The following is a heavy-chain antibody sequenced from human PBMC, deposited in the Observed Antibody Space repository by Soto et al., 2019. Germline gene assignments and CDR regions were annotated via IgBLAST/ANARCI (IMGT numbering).Heavy chain of an antibody. D-gene: IGHD3-3*01. CDR2: INHSGST. CDR3: ARGYYDFWSGYQYNWFDP. CDR1: GGSFSGYY. Sequence: TSETLSLTCAVYGGSFSGYYWSWIRQPPGKGLEWIGEINHSGSTNYNPSLKSRVTISVDTSKNQFSLKLSSVTAADTAVYYCARGYYDFWSGYQYNWFDPWGQGTLVTVSS. J-gene: IGHJ5*02. V-gene: IGHV4-34*01.